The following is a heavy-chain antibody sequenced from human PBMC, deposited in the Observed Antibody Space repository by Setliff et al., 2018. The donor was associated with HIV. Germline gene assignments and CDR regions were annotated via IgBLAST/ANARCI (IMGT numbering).Heavy chain of an antibody. D-gene: IGHD1-1*01. J-gene: IGHJ4*02. Sequence: ASVKVSCKASGYTFTSYYMHWVRRAPGQGLEWMGIINPSGGGTTYARKFQGRVTVTRDTSTTTVYMELSGLRSEDTAVYYCARATEAGTIDYWGQGTLVTVSS. CDR3: ARATEAGTIDY. CDR1: GYTFTSYY. CDR2: INPSGGGT. V-gene: IGHV1-46*01.